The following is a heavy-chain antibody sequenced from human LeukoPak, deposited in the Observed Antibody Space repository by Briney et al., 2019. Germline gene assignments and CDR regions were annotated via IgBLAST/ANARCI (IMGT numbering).Heavy chain of an antibody. CDR3: ARGRYYDFWSGYYYYMDV. CDR1: GFTFSSYW. Sequence: GGSLRLSCAASGFTFSSYWMSWVRQAPGKGLEWVSYISSSSSTIYYADSVKGRFTISRDNAKNSLYLQMNSLRAEDTAVYYCARGRYYDFWSGYYYYMDVWGKGTTVTVSS. J-gene: IGHJ6*03. V-gene: IGHV3-48*04. CDR2: ISSSSSTI. D-gene: IGHD3-3*01.